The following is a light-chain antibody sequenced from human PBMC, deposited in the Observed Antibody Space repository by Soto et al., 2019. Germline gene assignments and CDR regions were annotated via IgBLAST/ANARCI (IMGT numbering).Light chain of an antibody. CDR3: QKYNSALGFT. J-gene: IGKJ3*01. CDR2: AAS. V-gene: IGKV1-27*01. CDR1: QGISNY. Sequence: DIQMTQSPSSLSASVGDRVTITCRASQGISNYLAWYQQKPGKVPKLLIYAASTLQSGVPSRFSGSGSGTDFTLTISSPQPEDVATYYCQKYNSALGFTFGPGTKLNIK.